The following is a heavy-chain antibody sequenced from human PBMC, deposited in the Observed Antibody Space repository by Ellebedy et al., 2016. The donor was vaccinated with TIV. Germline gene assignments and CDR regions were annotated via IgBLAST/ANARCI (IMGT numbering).Heavy chain of an antibody. CDR3: ANGGLGAGYEVDY. V-gene: IGHV3-23*01. J-gene: IGHJ4*02. D-gene: IGHD3-10*02. Sequence: PGGSLSLSCAASGFTFSSFAMSWVRQAPGKGLEWVSAVSSGCGTTYYAGSVKGRFTISRDNSKNTLYLQMNSLRVEDTAVYYCANGGLGAGYEVDYWGQGTLVTVSS. CDR2: VSSGCGTT. CDR1: GFTFSSFA.